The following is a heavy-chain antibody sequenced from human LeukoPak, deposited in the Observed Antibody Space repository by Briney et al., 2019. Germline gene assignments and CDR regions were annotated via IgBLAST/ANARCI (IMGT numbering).Heavy chain of an antibody. Sequence: PSETLSLTCAVYGGSFSDYYWTWIRQTPGKGLEWIGEMSPSGSSNYNPSLKSRVTISVDSSKNQFSLKLSSVTAADTAVYYCVRLQAVTGNFDYWGQGALVTVSS. J-gene: IGHJ4*02. CDR3: VRLQAVTGNFDY. D-gene: IGHD1-20*01. V-gene: IGHV4-34*01. CDR1: GGSFSDYY. CDR2: MSPSGSS.